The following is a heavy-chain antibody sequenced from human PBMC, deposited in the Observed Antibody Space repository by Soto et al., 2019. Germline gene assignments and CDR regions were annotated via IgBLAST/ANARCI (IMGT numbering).Heavy chain of an antibody. CDR1: GFTFSSYA. Sequence: EVQLLESGGGLVQPGGSLRLSCAASGFTFSSYAMSWVRQAPGTGREWVSAISGSGGSTYYADSVKGRFTISRDNSKNTLYLQMNSLRAEDTAVYYCAKVDSSGWYGDYWGQGTLVTVSS. J-gene: IGHJ4*02. D-gene: IGHD6-19*01. V-gene: IGHV3-23*01. CDR3: AKVDSSGWYGDY. CDR2: ISGSGGST.